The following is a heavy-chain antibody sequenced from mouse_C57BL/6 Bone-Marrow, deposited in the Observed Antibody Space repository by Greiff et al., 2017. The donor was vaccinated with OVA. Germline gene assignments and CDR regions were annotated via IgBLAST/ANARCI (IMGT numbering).Heavy chain of an antibody. V-gene: IGHV2-2*01. CDR3: ARKRGYDYDRDYAMDY. CDR1: GFSLTSYG. J-gene: IGHJ4*01. Sequence: QVHVKQSGPGLVQPSQSLSITCTVSGFSLTSYGVHWVRQSPGKGLEWLGVIWSGGSTDYNAAFISRLSISKDNSKSQVFFKMNSLQADDTAIYYCARKRGYDYDRDYAMDYWGQGTSVTVSS. CDR2: IWSGGST. D-gene: IGHD2-4*01.